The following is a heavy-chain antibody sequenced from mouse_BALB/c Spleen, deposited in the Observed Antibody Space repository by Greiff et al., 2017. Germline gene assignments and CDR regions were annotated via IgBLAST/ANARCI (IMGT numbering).Heavy chain of an antibody. CDR3: ARHTPLRLLSYWYFDV. J-gene: IGHJ1*01. CDR2: ISSGGGST. CDR1: GFAFSSYD. D-gene: IGHD1-2*01. V-gene: IGHV5-12-1*01. Sequence: EVQGVESGGGLVKPGGSLKLSCAASGFAFSSYDMSWVRQTPEKRLEWVAYISSGGGSTYYPDTVKGRFTISRDNAKNTLYLQMSSLKSEDTAMYYCARHTPLRLLSYWYFDVWGAGTTVTVSS.